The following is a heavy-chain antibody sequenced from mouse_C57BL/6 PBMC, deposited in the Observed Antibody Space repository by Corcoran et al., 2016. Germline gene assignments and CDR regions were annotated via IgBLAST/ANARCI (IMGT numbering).Heavy chain of an antibody. CDR3: AREGFYDGYHSAY. D-gene: IGHD2-3*01. V-gene: IGHV3-6*01. CDR1: GYSITSGYY. J-gene: IGHJ3*01. CDR2: ISYDGRN. Sequence: DVQLQESGPGLVKPSQSLSLTCSVTGYSITSGYYWNWIRQFPGNKLEWMAYISYDGRNNYNPSLKNRMSITRDTSKNQFFLKLNSVTTEDTATYYCAREGFYDGYHSAYWGHGPLVTFPA.